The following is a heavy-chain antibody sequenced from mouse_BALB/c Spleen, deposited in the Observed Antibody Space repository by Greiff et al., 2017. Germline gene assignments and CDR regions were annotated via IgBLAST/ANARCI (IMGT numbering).Heavy chain of an antibody. CDR1: GFNIKDYY. V-gene: IGHV14-1*02. J-gene: IGHJ4*01. CDR2: IDPENGNT. Sequence: LVESGAELVRPGALVKLSCKASGFNIKDYYMHWVKQRPEQGLEWIGWIDPENGNTIYDPKFQGKASITADTSSNTAYLQLSSLTSEDTAVYYCARHDYAMDYWGQGTSVTVSS. CDR3: ARHDYAMDY.